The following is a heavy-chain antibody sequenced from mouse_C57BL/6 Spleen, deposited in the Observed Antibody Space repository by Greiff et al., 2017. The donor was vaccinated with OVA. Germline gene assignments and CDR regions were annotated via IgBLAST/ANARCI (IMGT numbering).Heavy chain of an antibody. CDR2: ISDGGSYT. CDR3: ARDFYYDYDWYFDY. V-gene: IGHV5-4*01. D-gene: IGHD2-4*01. CDR1: GFTFSSYA. Sequence: EVKLVESGGGLVKPGGSLKLSCAASGFTFSSYAMSWVRQTPEKRLEWVATISDGGSYTYYPDNVKGRFTISRDNAKNNLYLQMSHLKSEDTAMYYCARDFYYDYDWYFDYWGQGTTLTVSS. J-gene: IGHJ2*01.